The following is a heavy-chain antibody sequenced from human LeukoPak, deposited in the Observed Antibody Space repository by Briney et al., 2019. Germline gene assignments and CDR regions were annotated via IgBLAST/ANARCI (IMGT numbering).Heavy chain of an antibody. Sequence: PGGSLRLSCAASGFTFSSYGMHWVRQAPGKGLEWVAVISYDGSNKYYADSVKGRFTISRDNSKNTLYLQMNSLRAEDTAVYYCAKVLGGGYYDSSGQDYWGQGTLVTVSS. CDR1: GFTFSSYG. CDR2: ISYDGSNK. CDR3: AKVLGGGYYDSSGQDY. J-gene: IGHJ4*02. V-gene: IGHV3-30*18. D-gene: IGHD3-22*01.